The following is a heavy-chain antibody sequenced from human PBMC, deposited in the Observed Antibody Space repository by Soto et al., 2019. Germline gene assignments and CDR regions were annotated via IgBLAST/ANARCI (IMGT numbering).Heavy chain of an antibody. CDR3: ARAKVGARTSIDY. CDR1: GYTFTTSS. CDR2: MNPLNGDT. D-gene: IGHD1-26*01. V-gene: IGHV1-3*01. J-gene: IGHJ4*02. Sequence: ASVKVSCKASGYTFTTSSMHWVRQAPGQRLEWMGWMNPLNGDTKYSQRFQGRLTIIRDTSASTVYMELSSLRSEDTAVYYCARAKVGARTSIDYWGQGTLVTVSS.